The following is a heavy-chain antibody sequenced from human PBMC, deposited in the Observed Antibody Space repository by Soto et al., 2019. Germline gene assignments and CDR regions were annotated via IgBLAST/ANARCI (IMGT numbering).Heavy chain of an antibody. J-gene: IGHJ4*02. Sequence: QVQLVQSGAEVKKPGASVKVSCKASGYAFTDYYMHWVRQAPGQGLEWMGWINPNSGGTNYAQKFQGWVTMTRDTSISTAYLELNRDDTPVSSCARAYSTSDPFDYWGQGTPLTVSS. CDR2: INPNSGGT. D-gene: IGHD1-26*01. V-gene: IGHV1-2*04. CDR3: ARAYSTSDPFDY. CDR1: GYAFTDYY.